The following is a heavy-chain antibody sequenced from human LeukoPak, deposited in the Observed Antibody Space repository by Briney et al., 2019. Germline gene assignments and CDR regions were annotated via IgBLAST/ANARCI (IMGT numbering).Heavy chain of an antibody. V-gene: IGHV4-59*12. J-gene: IGHJ4*02. D-gene: IGHD5-24*01. CDR1: GGSISSYY. Sequence: SETLSLTCTVSGGSISSYYWSWIRQPPGKGLEWIGYIYYSGGTNYNPSLKSRVTISVDTSKNQFSLKLSSVTAADTAVYYCAREGRDGYNYGYWGQGTLVTVSS. CDR2: IYYSGGT. CDR3: AREGRDGYNYGY.